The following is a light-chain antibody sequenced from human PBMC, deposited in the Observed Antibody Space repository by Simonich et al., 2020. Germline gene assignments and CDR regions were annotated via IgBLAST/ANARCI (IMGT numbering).Light chain of an antibody. V-gene: IGLV2-23*01. CDR1: SSDVGGYNY. CDR3: CSYAGSSTWV. CDR2: EGS. Sequence: QSALTQPASVSGSPGQSITISCTGTSSDVGGYNYFSWYQQHPGKAPKLMIYEGSKRPSGCSNRFSGSKSGNTASLTISGLQAEDEADYYCCSYAGSSTWVFGGGTKLTVL. J-gene: IGLJ3*02.